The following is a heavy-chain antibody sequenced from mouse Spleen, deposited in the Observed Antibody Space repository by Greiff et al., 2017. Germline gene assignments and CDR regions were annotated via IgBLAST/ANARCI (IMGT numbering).Heavy chain of an antibody. V-gene: IGHV2-2*01. CDR3: ARCGNYGDWNFDV. CDR2: IWSGGST. D-gene: IGHD2-1*01. J-gene: IGHJ1*01. CDR1: GFSLTSYG. Sequence: VQLQESGPGLVQPSQSLSITCTVSGFSLTSYGVHWVRQSPGKGLEWLGVIWSGGSTDYNAALISRLSISKDNSKSQVVFKMNSLQAEDTAIYYCARCGNYGDWNFDVWGAGTTVTVSS.